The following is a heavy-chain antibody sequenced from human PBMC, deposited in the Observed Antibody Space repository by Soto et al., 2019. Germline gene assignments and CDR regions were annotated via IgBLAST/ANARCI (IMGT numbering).Heavy chain of an antibody. Sequence: SETLSLTCTVSGGSISSSSYYWGWIRQPPGKGLEWIGSIYYSGSTYYNPSLKSRVTISVDTSKNQFSLKLSSVTAADTAVYYCARHGVITYYYDSSGYYYNWFDPRGQGTLVTVSS. J-gene: IGHJ5*02. CDR1: GGSISSSSYY. D-gene: IGHD3-22*01. CDR2: IYYSGST. V-gene: IGHV4-39*01. CDR3: ARHGVITYYYDSSGYYYNWFDP.